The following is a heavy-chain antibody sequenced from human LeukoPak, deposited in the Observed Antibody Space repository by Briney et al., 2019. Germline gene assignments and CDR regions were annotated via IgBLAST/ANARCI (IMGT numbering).Heavy chain of an antibody. D-gene: IGHD3-22*01. CDR3: ARLGYYYDSSGYSFQWYFDY. CDR2: INPSSGGT. J-gene: IGHJ4*02. Sequence: VASVKVSCKASGYTFTGYYMHWVRQAPGQGLEWMGWINPSSGGTNYAQKFQGRVTMTRDTSISTAYMELSRLRSDDTAVYYCARLGYYYDSSGYSFQWYFDYWGQGTLVTVSS. V-gene: IGHV1-2*02. CDR1: GYTFTGYY.